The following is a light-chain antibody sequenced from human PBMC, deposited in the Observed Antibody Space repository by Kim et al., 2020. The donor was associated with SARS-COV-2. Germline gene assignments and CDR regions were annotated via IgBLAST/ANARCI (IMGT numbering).Light chain of an antibody. J-gene: IGLJ2*01. CDR1: SLRSSY. CDR3: NSRDSNDNVV. V-gene: IGLV3-19*01. Sequence: ALGHTVRITWQGNSLRSSYDTLYQQKPGQAPILVIYGKNNRPSGIPDRFSGYISGNTASLTITGTQAGDEADYYCNSRDSNDNVVFGGGTQLTVL. CDR2: GKN.